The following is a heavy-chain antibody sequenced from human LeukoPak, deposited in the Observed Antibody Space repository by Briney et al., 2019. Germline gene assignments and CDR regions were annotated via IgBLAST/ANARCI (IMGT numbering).Heavy chain of an antibody. V-gene: IGHV4-59*01. CDR3: ARADPRIAADVDY. CDR2: ISYSGNT. CDR1: GDSISSNY. D-gene: IGHD6-13*01. Sequence: SETLSLTCTVSGDSISSNYWSWIRQPPGRGLEWVGYISYSGNTKYNPSLKSRVTISEDTSKNQFSLKLSSVTAADTAVYYCARADPRIAADVDYWGQGTLVTVSS. J-gene: IGHJ4*02.